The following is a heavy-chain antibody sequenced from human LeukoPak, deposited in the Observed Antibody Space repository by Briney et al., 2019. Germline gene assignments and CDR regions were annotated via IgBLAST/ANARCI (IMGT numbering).Heavy chain of an antibody. CDR2: INPNSGGT. CDR1: GYTFTDYY. CDR3: ARAYSSGWSAFDY. D-gene: IGHD6-19*01. V-gene: IGHV1-2*02. J-gene: IGHJ4*02. Sequence: ASVKVSCKASGYTFTDYYIHWVRQAPGQGLEWMGWINPNSGGTNYAQKFQGRVTMTRDTSISTAYMELSRLRSDDTAVYYCARAYSSGWSAFDYWGQGTLVTVSS.